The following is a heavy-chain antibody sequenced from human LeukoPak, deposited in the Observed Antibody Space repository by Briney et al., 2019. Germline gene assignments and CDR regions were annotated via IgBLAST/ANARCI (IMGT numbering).Heavy chain of an antibody. Sequence: PGGSLRLSCKASGFIFSSYWMHWVRQIPGKGLAWVSRINGDGSDTNSADSVKGRFTISRDNAKNTLYLQMNSLRAEDTAVYYCVRGLGSGYSYAYGVYWGQGTLVTVSS. D-gene: IGHD5-18*01. CDR1: GFIFSSYW. J-gene: IGHJ4*02. CDR2: INGDGSDT. CDR3: VRGLGSGYSYAYGVY. V-gene: IGHV3-74*01.